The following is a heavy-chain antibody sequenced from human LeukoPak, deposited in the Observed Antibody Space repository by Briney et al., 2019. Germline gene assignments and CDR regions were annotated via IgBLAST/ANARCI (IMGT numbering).Heavy chain of an antibody. V-gene: IGHV4-59*01. CDR2: IYYSGST. CDR1: GGSISSYY. Sequence: PSETLSLTCTVSGGSISSYYWSWIRQPPGKGLEWIGYIYYSGSTNYNPSLKSRVTISVDTSKNQFSLKLSSVTAADTAVYYCAGRYCSSTSCSNNAFDIWGQGTMVTVSS. CDR3: AGRYCSSTSCSNNAFDI. J-gene: IGHJ3*02. D-gene: IGHD2-2*01.